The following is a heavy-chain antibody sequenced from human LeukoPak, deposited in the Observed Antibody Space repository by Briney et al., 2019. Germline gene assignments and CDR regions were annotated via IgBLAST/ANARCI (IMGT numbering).Heavy chain of an antibody. CDR2: ISGSGGST. D-gene: IGHD3-3*01. J-gene: IGHJ4*02. CDR3: AKDRTYYDFWSGYSFYFDY. Sequence: PGGSLRLSCAASGFTFSSYSMNWVRQAPGKGLEWVSAISGSGGSTYYADSVKGRFTISRDNSKNTLYLQMNSLRAEDTAVYYCAKDRTYYDFWSGYSFYFDYWGQGTLVTVSS. CDR1: GFTFSSYS. V-gene: IGHV3-23*01.